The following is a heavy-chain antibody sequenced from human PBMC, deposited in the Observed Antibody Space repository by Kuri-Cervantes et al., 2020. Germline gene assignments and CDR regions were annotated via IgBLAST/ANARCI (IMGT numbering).Heavy chain of an antibody. J-gene: IGHJ3*02. CDR1: GFTFSSYW. CDR3: ARDQGAFDI. CDR2: IKQDGSEK. V-gene: IGHV3-7*01. Sequence: GESLKISCAASGFTFSSYWMSWVRQAPGKGLEWVANIKQDGSEKYYVDSVKGRFTISRDNSKNTLYLQMNSLRAEDTAVYYCARDQGAFDIWGQGTMVTVSS.